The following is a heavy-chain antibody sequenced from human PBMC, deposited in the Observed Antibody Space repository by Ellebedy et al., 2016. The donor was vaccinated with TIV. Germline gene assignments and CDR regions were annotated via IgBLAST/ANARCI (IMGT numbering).Heavy chain of an antibody. V-gene: IGHV1-69*13. J-gene: IGHJ4*02. CDR3: ARGSYDILTGYYFDY. Sequence: SVKVSXXASGGTFSSYAISWVRQAPGQGLEWMGGIIPIFGTANYAQKFQGRVTITADESTSTAYMELSSLRSEDTAVYYCARGSYDILTGYYFDYWGQGTLVTVSS. D-gene: IGHD3-9*01. CDR1: GGTFSSYA. CDR2: IIPIFGTA.